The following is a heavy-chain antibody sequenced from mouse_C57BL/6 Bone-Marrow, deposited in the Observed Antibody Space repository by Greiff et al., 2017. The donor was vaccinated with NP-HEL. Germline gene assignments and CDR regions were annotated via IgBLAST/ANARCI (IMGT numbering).Heavy chain of an antibody. Sequence: EVQLQQSGTVLARPGASVKMSCKTSGYTFTSYWMHWVKQRPGQGLEWIGAIYPGNSDTSYNQKFKGKAKLTAVTSASTAYMELSSLTNEDSAVYYYTMIYYDYGVDYWGQGTTLTVSS. CDR1: GYTFTSYW. J-gene: IGHJ2*01. V-gene: IGHV1-5*01. CDR3: TMIYYDYGVDY. D-gene: IGHD2-4*01. CDR2: IYPGNSDT.